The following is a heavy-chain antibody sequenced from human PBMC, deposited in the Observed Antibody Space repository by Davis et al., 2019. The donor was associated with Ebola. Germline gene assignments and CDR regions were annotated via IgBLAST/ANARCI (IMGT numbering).Heavy chain of an antibody. CDR3: ASRYGSGSYFTY. J-gene: IGHJ4*02. V-gene: IGHV3-64*04. CDR2: ISNNGGST. D-gene: IGHD3-10*01. CDR1: GFTFSSYA. Sequence: GESLKISCSASGFTFSSYAMHWVRQAPGKGLEYVSAISNNGGSTYYADSVKGRFTISRDNSKNTLYLQMNNLRAEDTAVYYCASRYGSGSYFTYWGQGTLVTVSS.